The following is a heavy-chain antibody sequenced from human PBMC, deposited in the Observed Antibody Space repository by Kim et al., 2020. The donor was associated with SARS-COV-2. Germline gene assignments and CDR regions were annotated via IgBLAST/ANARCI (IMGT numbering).Heavy chain of an antibody. J-gene: IGHJ4*02. D-gene: IGHD6-19*01. Sequence: RYSPSFQGQVTISADKSISTAYLQWSSLKASDTAMYYCARREQWLGAFDYWGQGTLVTVSS. V-gene: IGHV5-51*01. CDR3: ARREQWLGAFDY.